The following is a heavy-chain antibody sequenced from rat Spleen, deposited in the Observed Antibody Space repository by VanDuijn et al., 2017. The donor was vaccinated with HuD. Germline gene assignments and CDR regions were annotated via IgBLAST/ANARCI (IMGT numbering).Heavy chain of an antibody. V-gene: IGHV5-20*01. J-gene: IGHJ1*01. Sequence: EVQLVESGGGLVQPGRSMKLSCAASGFTFSDYYMAWVRQAPTKGLEWVASISYDDTSTHYRDSVKGRFTISRDIAKSNLYLQMDSLRSEDTATYYCTRGSDWYFDFGGPGTMVTVSS. CDR3: TRGSDWYFDF. CDR2: ISYDDTST. CDR1: GFTFSDYY.